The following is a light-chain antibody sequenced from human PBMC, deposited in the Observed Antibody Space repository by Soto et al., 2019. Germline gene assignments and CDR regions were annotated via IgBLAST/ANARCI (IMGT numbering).Light chain of an antibody. Sequence: DIQMPQSPSTLSASVGDRVTITCRASQSISSWLAWYQQKPGKAPKLLLYDASSLESLVPSRFSGSGSGTEFTLTLSCVQPDDFATYYCQQYNSDWTFGQGTKVES. CDR2: DAS. CDR1: QSISSW. V-gene: IGKV1-5*01. CDR3: QQYNSDWT. J-gene: IGKJ1*01.